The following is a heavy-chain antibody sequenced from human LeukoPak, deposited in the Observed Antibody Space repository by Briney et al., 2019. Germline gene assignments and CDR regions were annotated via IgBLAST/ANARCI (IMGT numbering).Heavy chain of an antibody. V-gene: IGHV1-69*13. J-gene: IGHJ4*02. D-gene: IGHD3-22*01. Sequence: ASVKVSCKASGYTFTSYGISWVRQAPGQGLEWMGGIIPIFGTANYAQKFQGRVTITADESTSTAYMELSSLRSEDTAVYYCARDMGDYYDSSGYYSCGYWGQGTLVTVSS. CDR1: GYTFTSYG. CDR2: IIPIFGTA. CDR3: ARDMGDYYDSSGYYSCGY.